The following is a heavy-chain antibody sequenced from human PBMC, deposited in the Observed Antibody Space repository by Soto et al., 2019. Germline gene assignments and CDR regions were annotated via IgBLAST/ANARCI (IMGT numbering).Heavy chain of an antibody. CDR1: GFTFSSYW. J-gene: IGHJ6*02. CDR3: ARHEGAAFYYDGMDV. CDR2: INSDGSIT. V-gene: IGHV3-74*01. Sequence: EVQLVESGGGLVQPGGSLRLSCAASGFTFSSYWMHWVRQAPGKGLVWVSRINSDGSITSYADSVKGRFTISIDNAKNTLYLHMNSLRAEDTAVYYCARHEGAAFYYDGMDVWGQGTTVTVSS.